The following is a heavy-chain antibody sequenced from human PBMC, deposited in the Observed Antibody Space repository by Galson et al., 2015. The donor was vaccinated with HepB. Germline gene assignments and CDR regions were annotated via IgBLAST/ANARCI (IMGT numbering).Heavy chain of an antibody. CDR1: GFTFSFYS. D-gene: IGHD6-19*01. J-gene: IGHJ4*02. V-gene: IGHV3-21*01. Sequence: SLRLSCAASGFTFSFYSMNWVRQAPGRGLEWISFISTSNNYIYYADSVRGRFTISRDSAKNSLYLQMNSLRTEDTAVYYCARDESGAVAGGKSDYWGQGTLVTVSS. CDR3: ARDESGAVAGGKSDY. CDR2: ISTSNNYI.